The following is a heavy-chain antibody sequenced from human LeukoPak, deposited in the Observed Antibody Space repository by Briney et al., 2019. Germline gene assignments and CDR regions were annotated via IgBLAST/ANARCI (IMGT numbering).Heavy chain of an antibody. CDR3: ARGGGPPLYYFDY. J-gene: IGHJ4*02. CDR1: GGSISSGGYS. D-gene: IGHD3-16*01. Sequence: PSETLSLTCNVSGGSISSGGYSWSWVRQPPGKGLEWIGYIYHSGSTYYNPSLKSRVTISVDRSKNQFSLKLSSVTAADTAVYYCARGGGPPLYYFDYWGQGTLVTVSS. CDR2: IYHSGST. V-gene: IGHV4-30-2*01.